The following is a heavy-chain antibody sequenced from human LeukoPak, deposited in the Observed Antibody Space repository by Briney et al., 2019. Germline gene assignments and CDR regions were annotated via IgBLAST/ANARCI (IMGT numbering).Heavy chain of an antibody. J-gene: IGHJ4*02. CDR2: IKSKTDGGTT. CDR3: TTDRNLYYYGSGSYYNYLDY. D-gene: IGHD3-10*01. V-gene: IGHV3-15*01. CDR1: GFTFSNAW. Sequence: GGSLRLSCAASGFTFSNAWMSWVRQAPGKGLEWVGRIKSKTDGGTTDYAAPVKGRFTISRDDSKNTLYLQMNSLKTEDTAVYYCTTDRNLYYYGSGSYYNYLDYWGQGTLVTVSS.